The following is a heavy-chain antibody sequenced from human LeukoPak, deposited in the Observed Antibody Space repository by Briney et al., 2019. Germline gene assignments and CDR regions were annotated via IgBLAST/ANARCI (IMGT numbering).Heavy chain of an antibody. D-gene: IGHD4-17*01. CDR2: INHSGST. CDR1: GGSISSYY. CDR3: ARGQLGDYGDYGKRPGAEYFHQ. V-gene: IGHV4-34*01. Sequence: SETLSLTCTVSGGSISSYYWSWIRQPPGKGLEWIGEINHSGSTNYNPSLKSRVTISVDTSKHQFSLKLSSVTAADTAVYYCARGQLGDYGDYGKRPGAEYFHQWGQGTLVTVSS. J-gene: IGHJ1*01.